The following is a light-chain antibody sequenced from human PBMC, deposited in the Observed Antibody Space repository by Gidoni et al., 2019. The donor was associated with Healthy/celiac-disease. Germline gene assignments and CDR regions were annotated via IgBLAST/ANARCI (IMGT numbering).Light chain of an antibody. V-gene: IGKV1-8*01. J-gene: IGKJ1*01. CDR2: AAS. CDR1: QGISSY. Sequence: AIRRTQSPSSFPASTGDRVTITCRASQGISSYLAWYQQKPGKAPKLLIYAASTLPSGVPSRFSGSGSGTDFTLTIRCLQSEDFATYYCPQYYSYPPWTFGQGTKVEIK. CDR3: PQYYSYPPWT.